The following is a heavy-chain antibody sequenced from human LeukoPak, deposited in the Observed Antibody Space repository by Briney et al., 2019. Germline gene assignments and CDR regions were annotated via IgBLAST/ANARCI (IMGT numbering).Heavy chain of an antibody. V-gene: IGHV3-23*01. J-gene: IGHJ6*03. CDR2: ISGSGGST. Sequence: GGSLRLSCAASGFTFSSYAMSWVRQAPGKGLEWVSAISGSGGSTYYADSVKGRFTISRDNSKNTLYLQMNSLRAEDTAVYYCARGPIVATIPGYYYYMDVWGKGTTVTVSS. CDR1: GFTFSSYA. D-gene: IGHD5-12*01. CDR3: ARGPIVATIPGYYYYMDV.